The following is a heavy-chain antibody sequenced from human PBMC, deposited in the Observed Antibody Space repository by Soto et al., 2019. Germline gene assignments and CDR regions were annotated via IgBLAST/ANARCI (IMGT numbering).Heavy chain of an antibody. CDR1: AGSISSSSYH. J-gene: IGHJ3*02. V-gene: IGHV4-39*07. CDR3: ARYRWSKGNEAFDI. CDR2: LYYTGNT. Sequence: SETLSLTCTVSAGSISSSSYHWGWIRQPPGKGLEWIGSLYYTGNTYYNPSLKSRITISVDTSKNQFSLKLSSVTAADTAVYYWARYRWSKGNEAFDIWGQGTMVTVSS. D-gene: IGHD2-8*02.